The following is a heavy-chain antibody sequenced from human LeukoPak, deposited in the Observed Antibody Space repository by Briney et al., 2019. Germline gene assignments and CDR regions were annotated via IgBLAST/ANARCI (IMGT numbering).Heavy chain of an antibody. D-gene: IGHD3-3*01. CDR3: ASRQNTIYYMDI. J-gene: IGHJ6*03. V-gene: IGHV3-23*01. CDR2: ISGSGGST. CDR1: GFTLNSYA. Sequence: PGGSLRLSCAASGFTLNSYAMTWVRQAPGKGLEWVSSISGSGGSTYYADSVKGRFTISRDNSKNTLYLQMNSLRAEDTAVYYCASRQNTIYYMDIWGKGTTVTVSS.